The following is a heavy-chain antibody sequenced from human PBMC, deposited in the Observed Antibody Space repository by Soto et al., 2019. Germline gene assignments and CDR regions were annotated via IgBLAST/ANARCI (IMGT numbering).Heavy chain of an antibody. CDR1: GYTFTSYG. V-gene: IGHV1-18*01. D-gene: IGHD3-3*01. CDR3: ARLRFLEWFGWFDP. CDR2: ISAYNGNT. Sequence: ASVKVSCKASGYTFTSYGISWVRQAPGQGLEWMGWISAYNGNTNYAQKLQGRVTMTTDTSTSTAYMELRSLRSDDTAVYYCARLRFLEWFGWFDPWGQGTLVTVSS. J-gene: IGHJ5*02.